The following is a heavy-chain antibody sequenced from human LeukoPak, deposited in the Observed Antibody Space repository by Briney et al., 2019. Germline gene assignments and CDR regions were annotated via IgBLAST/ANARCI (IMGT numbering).Heavy chain of an antibody. Sequence: GESLQISCKGSGYSFTTYWIGWVRQMPGKGLEWMGIIYPGDSDTRYSPSFQGQVTISADKSISTAYLQWSSLKASDTAMYYCARGFLEYSSSYHFQHWGQGTLVTVSS. D-gene: IGHD6-6*01. CDR3: ARGFLEYSSSYHFQH. J-gene: IGHJ1*01. CDR2: IYPGDSDT. CDR1: GYSFTTYW. V-gene: IGHV5-51*01.